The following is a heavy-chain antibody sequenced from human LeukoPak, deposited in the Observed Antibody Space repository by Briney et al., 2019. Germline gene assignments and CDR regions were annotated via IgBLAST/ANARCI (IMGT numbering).Heavy chain of an antibody. CDR2: ISYDGSNK. CDR3: AKIRLGDGYNSDAFDI. J-gene: IGHJ3*02. D-gene: IGHD5-24*01. CDR1: GFTFSSYG. V-gene: IGHV3-30*18. Sequence: GGSLRLSCAASGFTFSSYGMHWVRQAPGKGLEWVAVISYDGSNKYYADSVKGRFTISRDSSKNTLYLQMNSLRAEDTAVYYCAKIRLGDGYNSDAFDIWGQGTMVTVSS.